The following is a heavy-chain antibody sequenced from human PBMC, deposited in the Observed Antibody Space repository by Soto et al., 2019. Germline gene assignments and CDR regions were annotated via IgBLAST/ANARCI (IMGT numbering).Heavy chain of an antibody. CDR3: ASSIN. CDR2: IWYDGSNK. J-gene: IGHJ4*02. CDR1: GFPFSSYG. V-gene: IGHV3-33*03. Sequence: GGSLRLSCAASGFPFSSYGMHWVRQAPGKGLDWVGVIWYDGSNKDYAESVKGRFTISRDNSENILYLQMSSLRADDTAVYYCASSINWGQGTLVTVSS.